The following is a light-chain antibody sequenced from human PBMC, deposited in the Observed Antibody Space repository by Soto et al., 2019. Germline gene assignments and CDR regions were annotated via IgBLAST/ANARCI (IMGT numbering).Light chain of an antibody. CDR2: GAS. CDR1: QSVSGN. CDR3: QQYNNWPPLT. J-gene: IGKJ4*01. V-gene: IGKV3-15*01. Sequence: EIVMTQSPATLSVSPGERATLSCRASQSVSGNLAWYQQKPGQAPRLLIYGASTRATGIPARFSGSGAGTEFSLTISSLQSEDFAVYYCQQYNNWPPLTFGGGTKVEIK.